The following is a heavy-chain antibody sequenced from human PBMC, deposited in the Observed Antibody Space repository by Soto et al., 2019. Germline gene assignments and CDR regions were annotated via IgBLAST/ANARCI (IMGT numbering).Heavy chain of an antibody. V-gene: IGHV1-8*01. D-gene: IGHD2-2*01. CDR3: ARLPAATGEDY. Sequence: ASVKVSCKASGYTFTSYDINWVRQATGQGLEWMGWMNPNSGNTGYAQKFQGRVTMTRDTSTSTVYMELSSLRSEDTAVYYCARLPAATGEDYWGQGTLVTVSS. J-gene: IGHJ4*02. CDR1: GYTFTSYD. CDR2: MNPNSGNT.